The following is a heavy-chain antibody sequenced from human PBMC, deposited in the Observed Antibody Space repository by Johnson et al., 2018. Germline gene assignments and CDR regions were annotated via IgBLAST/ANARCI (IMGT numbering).Heavy chain of an antibody. CDR1: GFTLSGSA. J-gene: IGHJ1*01. CDR3: AKDAGYSSGWYSECFQH. Sequence: VQLVQSGGGLVQPGGSLKLSCAASGFTLSGSAMHWVRQASGKGLEWVGRIRSKANSYATAYAASVKGRFTISRDRSKNTVDLQMNSLRAEDRAVYYCAKDAGYSSGWYSECFQHWGQGTLVTVSS. D-gene: IGHD6-19*01. CDR2: IRSKANSYAT. V-gene: IGHV3-73*01.